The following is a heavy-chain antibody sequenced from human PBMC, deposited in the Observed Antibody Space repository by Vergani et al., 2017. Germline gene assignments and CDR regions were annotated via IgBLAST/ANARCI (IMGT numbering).Heavy chain of an antibody. CDR3: AKERDSREDRLPDY. D-gene: IGHD6-13*01. J-gene: IGHJ4*02. V-gene: IGHV3-15*01. CDR1: GFPFSGSY. Sequence: EVQLVESGGGLLKPGESLRLSCAVSGFPFSGSYMTWVRQAPGKGLEWVSRIQFRVNGDATDYAAPVKGRFTISRDGSKETLYLQMNSLKIEDTGVYYCAKERDSREDRLPDYWGQGTPVTVSS. CDR2: IQFRVNGDAT.